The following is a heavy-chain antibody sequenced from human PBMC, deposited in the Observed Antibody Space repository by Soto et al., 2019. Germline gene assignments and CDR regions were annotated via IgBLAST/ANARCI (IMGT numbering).Heavy chain of an antibody. CDR3: ARYRIAVAGLNYFDY. CDR2: IYYSGST. CDR1: GGSISSYY. D-gene: IGHD6-19*01. V-gene: IGHV4-59*08. J-gene: IGHJ4*02. Sequence: PSETLSLTCTVSGGSISSYYWSWIRQPPGKGLEWIGYIYYSGSTNYNPSLKSRVTISVDTSKNQFSLKLSSVTAADTAVYYCARYRIAVAGLNYFDYWGQGTLVTVSS.